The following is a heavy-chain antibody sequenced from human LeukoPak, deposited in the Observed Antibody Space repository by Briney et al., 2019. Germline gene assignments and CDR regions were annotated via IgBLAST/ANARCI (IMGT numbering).Heavy chain of an antibody. Sequence: SETLSLTCAVYGGSFSGYYWSWIRQPPGKGLEWIGEINHSGSTNYNPSLKSRVTISVDTSKNQFSLKLSSVTAADTAVYYCARRGVDTPRDGFDIWGQGTMVTVSS. CDR1: GGSFSGYY. CDR2: INHSGST. CDR3: ARRGVDTPRDGFDI. V-gene: IGHV4-34*01. J-gene: IGHJ3*02. D-gene: IGHD5-18*01.